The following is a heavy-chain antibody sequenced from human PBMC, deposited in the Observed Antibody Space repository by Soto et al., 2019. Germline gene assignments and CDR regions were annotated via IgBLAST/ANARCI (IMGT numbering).Heavy chain of an antibody. D-gene: IGHD3-3*01. CDR1: GFSFGDYA. V-gene: IGHV3-9*01. CDR2: ITWNSGPT. J-gene: IGHJ6*01. Sequence: PVGSLRLSCASSGFSFGDYAMHWVRQAPEKCLEWVSSITWNSGPTDYADSVKGRFTISRDDAKNSLYLQMNSLRAEDTALYYFENAQTITAVVRKYRMEVLGQGTSVT. CDR3: ENAQTITAVVRKYRMEV.